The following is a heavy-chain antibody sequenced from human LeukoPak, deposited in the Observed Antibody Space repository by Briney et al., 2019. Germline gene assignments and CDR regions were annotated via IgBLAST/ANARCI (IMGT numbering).Heavy chain of an antibody. V-gene: IGHV4-30-2*01. Sequence: SQTLTLTCAVSGGSISSGGYSWSWIRQPPGKGLEWIGYIYHSGSTYYNPSLKSRVTISVDRSKNQFSLKLSSVTAADTAVYYCARDVGLGIPVFDYWGQGTLVTVSS. J-gene: IGHJ4*02. CDR3: ARDVGLGIPVFDY. CDR2: IYHSGST. CDR1: GGSISSGGYS. D-gene: IGHD3/OR15-3a*01.